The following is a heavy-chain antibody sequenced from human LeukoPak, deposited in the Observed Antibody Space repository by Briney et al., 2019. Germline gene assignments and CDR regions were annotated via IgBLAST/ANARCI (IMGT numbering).Heavy chain of an antibody. J-gene: IGHJ4*02. D-gene: IGHD5-24*01. CDR2: ISDTSSYI. CDR1: GFTFSSYS. V-gene: IGHV3-21*01. Sequence: GGSLRLSCAASGFTFSSYSMNWVRQAPGKGLEWVSSISDTSSYIYYADSVKGRFTISRDNAKNSLYLRMNSLRAEDTAVYYCARDLELVRDGYNHPTRYFDYWGQGTLVTVSS. CDR3: ARDLELVRDGYNHPTRYFDY.